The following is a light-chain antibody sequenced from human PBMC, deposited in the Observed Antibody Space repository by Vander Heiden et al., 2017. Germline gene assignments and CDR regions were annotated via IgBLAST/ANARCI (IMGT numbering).Light chain of an antibody. CDR2: DVN. CDR3: CSYAGSNTSPYV. J-gene: IGLJ1*01. CDR1: SRDVGAYKF. V-gene: IGLV2-11*01. Sequence: QSALTQPRPVPGPPGQAVTISCTGTSRDVGAYKFVSWYQHHPGKAAKFIIYDVNKRPSGVPDRFSGSKSGNTASLTISGLQTEDEADYFCCSYAGSNTSPYVFGTGTKVTVL.